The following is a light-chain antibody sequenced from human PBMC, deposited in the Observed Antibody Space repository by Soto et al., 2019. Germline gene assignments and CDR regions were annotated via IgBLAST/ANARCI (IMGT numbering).Light chain of an antibody. CDR2: DVS. CDR3: SSYTSDITLVV. J-gene: IGLJ2*01. CDR1: SSDIGAYNC. V-gene: IGLV2-14*01. Sequence: QSAVTQPASVSGSPGQSITISCTGTSSDIGAYNCVSWYQQHPGQAPKVLIYDVSNRPSGVPDRFSGSKSGNRASLTISGLQAEDEGDYYCSSYTSDITLVVFGGGTKLTVL.